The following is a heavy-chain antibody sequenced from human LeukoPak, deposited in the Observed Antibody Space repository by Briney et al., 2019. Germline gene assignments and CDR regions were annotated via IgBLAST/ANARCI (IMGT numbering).Heavy chain of an antibody. CDR3: ARDFGGYGDYVSAFDI. CDR1: GYTFTSYY. V-gene: IGHV1-46*01. D-gene: IGHD4-17*01. Sequence: ASVKVSCKASGYTFTSYYMHWVRHAPGQGLEWMGIINPSGGSTSYAQKFQGRVTMTRDMSTSTVYMELSSLRSEDTAVYYCARDFGGYGDYVSAFDIWGQGTMVTVSS. J-gene: IGHJ3*02. CDR2: INPSGGST.